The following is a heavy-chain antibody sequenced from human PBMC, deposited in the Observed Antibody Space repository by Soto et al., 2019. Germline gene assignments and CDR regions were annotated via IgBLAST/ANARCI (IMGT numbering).Heavy chain of an antibody. V-gene: IGHV1-69*12. CDR2: IIPIFGTA. D-gene: IGHD4-17*01. CDR3: ARKSDGEYVDWYFDL. CDR1: GGTFSSYA. Sequence: QVQLVQSGAEEKKPGSSVKVSCKASGGTFSSYAISWVRQAPGQGLEWMGGIIPIFGTANYAQKFQGRVTITADESTSTAYMELSSQRSEDTAVYYCARKSDGEYVDWYFDLWGRGTLVTVSS. J-gene: IGHJ2*01.